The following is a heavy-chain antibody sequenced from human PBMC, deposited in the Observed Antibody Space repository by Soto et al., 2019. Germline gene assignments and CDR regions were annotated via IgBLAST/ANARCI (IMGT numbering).Heavy chain of an antibody. CDR2: ISYDGSNK. CDR1: GFTFSSYG. Sequence: QVPLVESGGGVVQPGRSLRLSCAASGFTFSSYGMHWVRQAPGKGLEWVAVISYDGSNKYYADSVKGRFTISRDNSKNTLYLQMNSLRAEDTAVYYCAANYDFWSGYFSFGNYYYYGMDVWGQGTTVTVSS. V-gene: IGHV3-30*03. CDR3: AANYDFWSGYFSFGNYYYYGMDV. D-gene: IGHD3-3*01. J-gene: IGHJ6*02.